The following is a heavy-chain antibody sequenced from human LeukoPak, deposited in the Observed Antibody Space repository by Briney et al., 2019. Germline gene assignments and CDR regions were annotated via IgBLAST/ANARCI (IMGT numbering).Heavy chain of an antibody. CDR2: ISAYNGNT. CDR1: GYTFTSYG. V-gene: IGHV1-18*01. J-gene: IGHJ4*02. Sequence: GASVKVSCKASGYTFTSYGISWVRQAPGQGLEWMGWISAYNGNTNYAQKLQGRVTMTTDTSTSTAYMELRSLRSDDTAVYYCARHRGYRSGWTILPFDYWGQGTLVTVSS. D-gene: IGHD6-19*01. CDR3: ARHRGYRSGWTILPFDY.